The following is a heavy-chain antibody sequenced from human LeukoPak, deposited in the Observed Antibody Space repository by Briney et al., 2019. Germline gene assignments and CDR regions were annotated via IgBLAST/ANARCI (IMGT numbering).Heavy chain of an antibody. CDR3: ASAVAGTRIDY. CDR2: IYYSGST. J-gene: IGHJ4*02. D-gene: IGHD6-19*01. Sequence: PSETLSLTCTVSGGSISSSSYYWGWIRQPPGKGLEWIGSIYYSGSTYYNPSLKSRVTISVDTSKNQFSLKLSSVTAADTAVYYCASAVAGTRIDYWGQGTLVTVSS. V-gene: IGHV4-39*01. CDR1: GGSISSSSYY.